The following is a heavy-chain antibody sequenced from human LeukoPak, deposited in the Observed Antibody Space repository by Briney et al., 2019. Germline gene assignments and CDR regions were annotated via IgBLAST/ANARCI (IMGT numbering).Heavy chain of an antibody. V-gene: IGHV3-30*02. J-gene: IGHJ5*02. CDR3: SKDLTSDFGGDFDP. CDR1: GFTFSSYW. Sequence: GGSLRLSCAASGFTFSSYWMHWVRQAPGKGLEWVALIRFDGSHKYYADSVKGRFTISRDNSKSTMYLQMNSLRAEDTAVYYCSKDLTSDFGGDFDPWGQGTLVTVSS. CDR2: IRFDGSHK. D-gene: IGHD3-10*01.